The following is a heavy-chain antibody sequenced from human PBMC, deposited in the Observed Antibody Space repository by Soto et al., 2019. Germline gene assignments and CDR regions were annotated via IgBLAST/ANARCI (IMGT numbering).Heavy chain of an antibody. CDR2: IYSGGST. J-gene: IGHJ6*02. D-gene: IGHD3-10*01. Sequence: EVQLVESGGGLVQPGGSLRLSCAASGFTVSSNYMTWVRQAPGEGLEWVSVIYSGGSTYYAECVKGRFTISRDNSKNTLYLQMNSLRAEDTAVYYCATDLTSVVRGVCCYDMDVWGQGTTVTVSS. CDR3: ATDLTSVVRGVCCYDMDV. V-gene: IGHV3-66*01. CDR1: GFTVSSNY.